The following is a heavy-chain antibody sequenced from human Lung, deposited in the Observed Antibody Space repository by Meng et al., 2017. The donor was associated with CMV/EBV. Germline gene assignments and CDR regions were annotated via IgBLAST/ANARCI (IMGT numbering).Heavy chain of an antibody. Sequence: QGQLEEAGQVLVKPSETLSLTCTGSGDSITSYYWSWIRQPAGKGLEWIGRISASGNTRYNPSLKSRVTMSVDTSKNQFSLKLSSVTAADTAVYYCARDFGSSWYPNWFDPWGQGTLVTVSS. V-gene: IGHV4-4*07. J-gene: IGHJ5*02. D-gene: IGHD6-13*01. CDR2: ISASGNT. CDR1: GDSITSYY. CDR3: ARDFGSSWYPNWFDP.